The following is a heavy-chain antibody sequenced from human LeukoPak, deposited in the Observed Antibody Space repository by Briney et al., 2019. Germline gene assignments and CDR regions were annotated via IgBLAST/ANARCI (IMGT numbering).Heavy chain of an antibody. V-gene: IGHV4-34*01. CDR3: AVGRSY. CDR2: INHSGST. CDR1: GGSFSGYY. J-gene: IGHJ4*02. Sequence: SETLSLTCAVYGGSFSGYYCSWVRQPPGKGLEWIGEINHSGSTNYNPSLKSRVTISIDTSKNQFSLKQSSVTAADTAVYYCAVGRSYWGQGTLATVSS.